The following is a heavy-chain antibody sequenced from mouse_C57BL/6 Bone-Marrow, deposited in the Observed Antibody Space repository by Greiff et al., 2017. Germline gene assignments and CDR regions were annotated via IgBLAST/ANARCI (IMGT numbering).Heavy chain of an antibody. CDR1: GFNIKDDY. V-gene: IGHV14-4*01. J-gene: IGHJ4*01. Sequence: EVKLMESGAELVRPGASVKLSCTASGFNIKDDYMHWVKQRPEQGLEWIGWIDPETGDTEYASKFQGKATITADTSSNTAYLQLSSLTSEDSAVYYCTTGDCPYYAMDYWGQGTSVTVSS. CDR2: IDPETGDT. CDR3: TTGDCPYYAMDY.